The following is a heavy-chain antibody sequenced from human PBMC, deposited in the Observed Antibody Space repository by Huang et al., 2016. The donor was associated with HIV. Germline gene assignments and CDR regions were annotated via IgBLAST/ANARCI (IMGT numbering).Heavy chain of an antibody. D-gene: IGHD6-13*01. CDR2: ISETGSVI. Sequence: EEQLVESGGGLVQPGGSLRLSCAASGFSFSSCNMNWVRQAQGKGLEVRSYISETGSVITYADSVKGRFTVSRDNAKNSLYLQMDSLRAEDTAVYYCARGYSSSWLYNWGQGTLVTVSS. V-gene: IGHV3-48*01. J-gene: IGHJ4*02. CDR1: GFSFSSCN. CDR3: ARGYSSSWLYN.